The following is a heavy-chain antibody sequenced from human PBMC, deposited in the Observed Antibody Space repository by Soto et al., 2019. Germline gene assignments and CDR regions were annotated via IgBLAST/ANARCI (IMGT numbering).Heavy chain of an antibody. V-gene: IGHV3-23*01. Sequence: GGSLRLSCAASGFTFSSYAMSWVRQAPGKGLEWVSAISGSGGTPYYADSVKGRFTISRENSNNTLYLHMNNLRAEDTAVYYCARSTYYDILTGSYYYYAMDVWGQGTTVTVSS. CDR2: ISGSGGTP. CDR1: GFTFSSYA. J-gene: IGHJ6*02. CDR3: ARSTYYDILTGSYYYYAMDV. D-gene: IGHD3-9*01.